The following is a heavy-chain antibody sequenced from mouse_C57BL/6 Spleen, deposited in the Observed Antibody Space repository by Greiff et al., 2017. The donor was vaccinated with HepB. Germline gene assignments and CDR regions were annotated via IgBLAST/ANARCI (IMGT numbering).Heavy chain of an antibody. D-gene: IGHD2-4*01. V-gene: IGHV1-42*01. CDR1: GYSFTGYY. J-gene: IGHJ4*01. Sequence: VQLQQSGPELVKPGASVKISCKASGYSFTGYYMNWVKQSPEKSLEWIGEINPSTGGTTYNQKFKAKATLTVDKSSSTAYMQLKSLTSEDSAVYYCASSDYDVNYAMDYWGQGTSVTVSS. CDR3: ASSDYDVNYAMDY. CDR2: INPSTGGT.